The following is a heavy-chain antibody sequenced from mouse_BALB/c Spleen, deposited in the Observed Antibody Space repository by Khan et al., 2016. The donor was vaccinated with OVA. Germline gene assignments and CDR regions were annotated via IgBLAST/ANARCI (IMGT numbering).Heavy chain of an antibody. CDR1: GFSLTSYG. CDR3: ARLYDGYYYTVDY. J-gene: IGHJ4*01. D-gene: IGHD2-3*01. Sequence: QVQLKESGPGLVAPSQSLSITCTVSGFSLTSYGVHWVRQPPGKGLEWLGVIWAGGSTNYNSALMSRLSISKDNSKSQVFLKMNSLQTDDTAMYYYARLYDGYYYTVDYWGQGTSVTVSS. V-gene: IGHV2-9*02. CDR2: IWAGGST.